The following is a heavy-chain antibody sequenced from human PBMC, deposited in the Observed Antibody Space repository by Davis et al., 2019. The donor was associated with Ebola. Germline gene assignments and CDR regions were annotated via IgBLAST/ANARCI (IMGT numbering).Heavy chain of an antibody. CDR3: ARSSAPKRALDS. CDR1: GGSFSGYY. D-gene: IGHD3-22*01. V-gene: IGHV4-34*01. CDR2: INHSGST. J-gene: IGHJ4*02. Sequence: PSETLSLTCAAYGGSFSGYYWSWIRQPPGKGLEWIGEINHSGSTNYNPSLKSQVTISVDTSKNQFSLKLSSVTAADTAVYYCARSSAPKRALDSWGQGTLVSVSS.